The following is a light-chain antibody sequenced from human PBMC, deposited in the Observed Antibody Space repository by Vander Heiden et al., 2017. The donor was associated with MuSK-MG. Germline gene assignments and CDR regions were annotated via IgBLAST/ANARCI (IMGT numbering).Light chain of an antibody. Sequence: DIQMTQSPSSLSASVGDRVTITCQASQDISNYLNWYQQKPGKAPKLLIYDASNLETRVPSTSSASPSGTDFTFSISSLQPEDLATYYCQQEDNHPYTLGQGTKLEIK. CDR3: QQEDNHPYT. CDR1: QDISNY. V-gene: IGKV1-33*01. CDR2: DAS. J-gene: IGKJ2*01.